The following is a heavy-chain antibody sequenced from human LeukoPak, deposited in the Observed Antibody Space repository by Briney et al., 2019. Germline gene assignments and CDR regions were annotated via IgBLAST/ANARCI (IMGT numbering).Heavy chain of an antibody. V-gene: IGHV3-23*01. CDR2: ISGSGGST. CDR1: GFTFSSYA. Sequence: GGSLRLSCAASGFTFSSYAMSWVRQAPGKGLEWVSAISGSGGSTYYADSVKGRFTISRDNSKNTLYLQMNSLRAEDTAVYYCAKVGTRIGRNYDYGDHHFDYWGQGTLVTVSS. D-gene: IGHD4-17*01. J-gene: IGHJ4*02. CDR3: AKVGTRIGRNYDYGDHHFDY.